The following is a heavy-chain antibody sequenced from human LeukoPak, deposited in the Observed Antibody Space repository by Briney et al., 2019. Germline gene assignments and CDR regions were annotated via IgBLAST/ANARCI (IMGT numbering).Heavy chain of an antibody. CDR3: ARGGSDIVVVVAATANWFDP. Sequence: PSETPSLTCAVYGGSFSGYYWSWIRQPPGKGLEWIGEINHSGSTNYNPSLKSRVTISVDTSKNQFSLKLSSVTAADTAVYYCARGGSDIVVVVAATANWFDPWGQGTLVTVSS. J-gene: IGHJ5*02. V-gene: IGHV4-34*01. CDR1: GGSFSGYY. D-gene: IGHD2-15*01. CDR2: INHSGST.